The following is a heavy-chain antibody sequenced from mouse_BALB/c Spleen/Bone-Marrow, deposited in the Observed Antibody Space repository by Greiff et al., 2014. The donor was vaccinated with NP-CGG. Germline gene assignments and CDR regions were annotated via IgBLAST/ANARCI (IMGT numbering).Heavy chain of an antibody. J-gene: IGHJ3*01. CDR2: IDPANGNT. CDR3: ATYYRYDRRFAY. CDR1: GFNIKDTY. V-gene: IGHV14-3*02. Sequence: VQLQQSGAELVKPGASVKLSCTASGFNIKDTYMHWVKQRPEQGLEGIGRIDPANGNTKYDPKFQGKATITADTSSNTAYLQLSSLTSEDTAVYYCATYYRYDRRFAYWGQGTLVTVSA. D-gene: IGHD2-14*01.